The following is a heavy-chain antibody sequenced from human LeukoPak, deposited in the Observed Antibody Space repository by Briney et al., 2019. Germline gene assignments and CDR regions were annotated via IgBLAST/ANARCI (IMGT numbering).Heavy chain of an antibody. D-gene: IGHD5-18*01. J-gene: IGHJ4*02. CDR1: GFTVSSNY. CDR3: ARMTLYGYTYGRLDY. Sequence: GGSLRLSCAASGFTVSSNYMSWVRQAPGKGLQWVSVIYSGGSTYYADSVKGRFTISRDNSNNMLYLQMNSLRAEDTALYYCARMTLYGYTYGRLDYWGQGTLVTVSS. V-gene: IGHV3-53*01. CDR2: IYSGGST.